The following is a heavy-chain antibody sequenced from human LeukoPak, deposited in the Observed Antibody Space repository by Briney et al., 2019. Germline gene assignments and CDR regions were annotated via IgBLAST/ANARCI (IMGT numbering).Heavy chain of an antibody. V-gene: IGHV1-18*01. CDR1: GYTFTSYG. J-gene: IGHJ6*02. CDR3: ARKREKAGGYDILTGYLPQYYYYGMDV. Sequence: ASVKVSCKASGYTFTSYGISWVRQAPGQGLEWMGWISAYNGNTNYAQKLQGRVTMTTDTSTSTAYVELRSLRSDDTAVYYCARKREKAGGYDILTGYLPQYYYYGMDVWGQGTTVTVSS. D-gene: IGHD3-9*01. CDR2: ISAYNGNT.